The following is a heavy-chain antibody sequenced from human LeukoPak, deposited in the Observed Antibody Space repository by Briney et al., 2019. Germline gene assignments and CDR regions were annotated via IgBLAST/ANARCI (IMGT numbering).Heavy chain of an antibody. CDR3: ARENGDYVDAFDI. CDR1: GYTFTGYY. J-gene: IGHJ3*02. CDR2: INPNSGGT. V-gene: IGHV1-2*02. D-gene: IGHD4-17*01. Sequence: ASVTVSCRASGYTFTGYYMHWVRQAPGQRLEWLGWINPNSGGTNYAQKFQGRVTMTRDTSISTAYMELSRLRSDDTAVYYCARENGDYVDAFDIWGQGTMVTVSS.